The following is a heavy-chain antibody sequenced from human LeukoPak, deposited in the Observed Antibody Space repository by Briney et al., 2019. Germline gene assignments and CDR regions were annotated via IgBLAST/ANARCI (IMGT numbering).Heavy chain of an antibody. CDR3: AKDTWNSLDNWFDP. CDR2: ISGSGGST. D-gene: IGHD1-7*01. CDR1: GFTFSSYA. J-gene: IGHJ5*02. Sequence: PGGSLRLSCAASGFTFSSYAMSWVRQAPGKGLEWVSAISGSGGSTYYADSVKGRFTISRDNSRNTLYLQMNSLRAEDTAVYYCAKDTWNSLDNWFDPWGQGTLVTVSS. V-gene: IGHV3-23*01.